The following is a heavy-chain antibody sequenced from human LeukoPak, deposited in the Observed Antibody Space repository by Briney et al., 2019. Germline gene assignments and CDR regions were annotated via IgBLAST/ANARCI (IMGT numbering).Heavy chain of an antibody. J-gene: IGHJ4*02. Sequence: GGSLRLSCAASGFTFSSYSMNWVRQAPGKGLEWVSYIGGRGSNICYADSVKGRFTISRDNAKNSVNLQMNSLRAEDTAVYYCARSFRRDRYYFDYWGQGTLVTVSS. CDR3: ARSFRRDRYYFDY. V-gene: IGHV3-48*01. CDR2: IGGRGSNI. CDR1: GFTFSSYS.